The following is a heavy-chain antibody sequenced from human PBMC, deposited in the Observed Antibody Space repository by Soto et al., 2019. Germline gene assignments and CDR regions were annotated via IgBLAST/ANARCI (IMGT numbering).Heavy chain of an antibody. CDR1: GYIFVNYG. V-gene: IGHV1-18*01. CDR2: ISPYTGNT. J-gene: IGHJ6*02. CDR3: VMVDNYVTPTPQDV. D-gene: IGHD3-16*01. Sequence: QVQLVQSGDEVKTPGASVKVSCKASGYIFVNYGIAWVRQAPGQGLEWMGWISPYTGNTHSATKVQGRLTMTTDTSTSTAYMDLGSLTSDDTAVYYCVMVDNYVTPTPQDVWGQGTTGTVSS.